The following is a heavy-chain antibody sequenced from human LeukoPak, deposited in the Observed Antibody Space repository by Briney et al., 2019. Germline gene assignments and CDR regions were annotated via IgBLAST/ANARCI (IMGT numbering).Heavy chain of an antibody. V-gene: IGHV3-7*01. CDR1: GFTFSSYW. Sequence: GGSLRLSCAASGFTFSSYWMSWVRQAPGKGLEWVANIKQDGSEKYYVDSVKGRFTISRDNAKNSLYLQMNSLRAEDTAVYYCAREEAYDFWSGYPDYWGQGTLVTVSS. CDR3: AREEAYDFWSGYPDY. J-gene: IGHJ4*02. D-gene: IGHD3-3*01. CDR2: IKQDGSEK.